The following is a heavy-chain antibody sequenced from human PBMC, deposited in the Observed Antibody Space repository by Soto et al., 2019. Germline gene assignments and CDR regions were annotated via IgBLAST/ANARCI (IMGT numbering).Heavy chain of an antibody. Sequence: QVQLQQWGAGLLKPSETLSLTCAVYGGSFSGYYWSWIRQPPGKGLEWLGEINHSGSTNYNPSLKSRVTISVDTSKNQFSLKLSSVTAADTAVYYCARHFDSSGYYYGTDAFDIWGQGTMVTVSS. J-gene: IGHJ3*02. CDR1: GGSFSGYY. CDR2: INHSGST. V-gene: IGHV4-34*01. D-gene: IGHD3-22*01. CDR3: ARHFDSSGYYYGTDAFDI.